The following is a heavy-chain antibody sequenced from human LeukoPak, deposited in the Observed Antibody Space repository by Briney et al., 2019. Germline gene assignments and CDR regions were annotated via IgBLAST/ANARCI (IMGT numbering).Heavy chain of an antibody. J-gene: IGHJ4*02. CDR1: GYTFTSYY. Sequence: ASVKVSCKASGYTFTSYYMHWVRQAPGQGLEWIGIINPSGGSTSYAQKFQGRVTMTRDTSTSTVYMELSSLRSEDTAVYYCARDREPTTVRDGYNYGYFDYWGQGTLVTVSS. CDR3: ARDREPTTVRDGYNYGYFDY. CDR2: INPSGGST. V-gene: IGHV1-46*01. D-gene: IGHD5-24*01.